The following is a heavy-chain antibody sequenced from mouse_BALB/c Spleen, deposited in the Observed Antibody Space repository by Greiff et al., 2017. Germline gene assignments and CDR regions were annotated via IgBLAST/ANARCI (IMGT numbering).Heavy chain of an antibody. Sequence: VQLQESGPGLVQPSQSLSITCTVSGFSLTSYGVHWVRQSPGKGLEWLGVICSGGSTDYNAAFISRLSISKDNSKSQVFFKMNSLQANDTAIYYCARNTVIAPCAMDYWGQGTSVTVSS. V-gene: IGHV2-2*02. CDR1: GFSLTSYG. J-gene: IGHJ4*01. CDR2: ICSGGST. D-gene: IGHD1-1*01. CDR3: ARNTVIAPCAMDY.